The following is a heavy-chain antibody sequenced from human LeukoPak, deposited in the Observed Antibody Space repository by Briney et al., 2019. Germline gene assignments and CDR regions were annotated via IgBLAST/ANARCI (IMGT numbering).Heavy chain of an antibody. CDR3: ASIRYYYYGMDV. CDR1: GFTVSSNY. CDR2: IYSGGST. J-gene: IGHJ6*02. V-gene: IGHV3-53*01. Sequence: GGSLRPSCAASGFTVSSNYMSWVRQAPGKGLGWVSVIYSGGSTYYADSVKGRFTISRDNSKNTLYLQMNSLRAEDTAVYYCASIRYYYYGMDVWGQGTTVTVSS. D-gene: IGHD2-2*02.